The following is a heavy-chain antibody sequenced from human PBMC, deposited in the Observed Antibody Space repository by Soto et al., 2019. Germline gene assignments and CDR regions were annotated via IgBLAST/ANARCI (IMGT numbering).Heavy chain of an antibody. Sequence: QVQLVQSGPEVKKPGASVKVSCKASGYTFTNHGISWVRQAPGQGLEWVGWISGYNANTKYAQKFQGRVTMSTDTSTNTAYMELRSLRSDDRAVYYCARDFYTLAYYCDYWGQGTLVNVSS. J-gene: IGHJ4*02. V-gene: IGHV1-18*04. CDR3: ARDFYTLAYYCDY. CDR1: GYTFTNHG. D-gene: IGHD4-4*01. CDR2: ISGYNANT.